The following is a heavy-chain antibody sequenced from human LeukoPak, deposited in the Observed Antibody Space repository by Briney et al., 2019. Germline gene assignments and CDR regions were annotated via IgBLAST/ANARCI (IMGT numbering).Heavy chain of an antibody. CDR3: TRDKSASSPREWFDP. J-gene: IGHJ5*02. CDR1: GFIFGSYA. V-gene: IGHV3-23*01. CDR2: ISPSGSAT. Sequence: GGSLRLSCAASGFIFGSYAMSWVRQGPEKGLEWVSTISPSGSATYYADSVKGRSTISRDNSKTTLYLQMNSLRDEDTALYHCTRDKSASSPREWFDPWGQGTVVTVSS. D-gene: IGHD6-6*01.